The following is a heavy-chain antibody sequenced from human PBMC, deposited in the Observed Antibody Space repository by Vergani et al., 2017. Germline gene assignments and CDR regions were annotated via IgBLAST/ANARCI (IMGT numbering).Heavy chain of an antibody. CDR2: IIPIFGTA. V-gene: IGHV1-69*01. CDR3: PRDPLPVVVHYYYDGMDV. Sequence: QVQLVQSGAEVKKPGSSVKVSCKASGGTFSSYAISWVRQAPGQGLEWMGGIIPIFGTANYAQKFQGRVTITADESTSTAYMELSSLRSEDTAVYYCPRDPLPVVVHYYYDGMDVWGQGTTVTVSS. J-gene: IGHJ6*02. CDR1: GGTFSSYA. D-gene: IGHD2-21*01.